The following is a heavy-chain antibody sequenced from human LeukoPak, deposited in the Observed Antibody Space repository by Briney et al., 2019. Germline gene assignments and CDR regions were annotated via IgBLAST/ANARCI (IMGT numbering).Heavy chain of an antibody. CDR3: ARHGTSGYYYYGMDV. J-gene: IGHJ6*02. CDR2: IYPGDSDT. CDR1: GYSFSTYW. D-gene: IGHD1-14*01. V-gene: IGHV5-51*01. Sequence: GESLKISCKASGYSFSTYWIGWVRQMPGKGLEWMGIIYPGDSDTRYSPSFQGQVTISADKSISTAYLQWSSLKASDTAMYYCARHGTSGYYYYGMDVWGQGTTVTVSS.